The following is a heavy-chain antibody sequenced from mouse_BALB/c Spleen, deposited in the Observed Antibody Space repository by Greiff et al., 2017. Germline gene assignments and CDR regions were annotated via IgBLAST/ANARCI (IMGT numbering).Heavy chain of an antibody. J-gene: IGHJ4*01. CDR2: ISSGGSYT. CDR1: GFTFSSYG. V-gene: IGHV5-6*02. CDR3: ARHEGYYDAMDY. D-gene: IGHD2-3*01. Sequence: EVMLVESGGDLVKPGGSLKLSCAASGFTFSSYGMSWVRQTPDKRLEWVATISSGGSYTYYPDSVKGRFTISRDNAKNTLYLQMSSLKSEDTAMYYCARHEGYYDAMDYWGQGTSVTVSS.